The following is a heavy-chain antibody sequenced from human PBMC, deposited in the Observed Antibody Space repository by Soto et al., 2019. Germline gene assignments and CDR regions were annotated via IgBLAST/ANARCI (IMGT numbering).Heavy chain of an antibody. CDR2: MYHGGRT. Sequence: ETLSLTCPVSGGSVTNYFWSWMRQPPGKGLEWIGHMYHGGRTNYSPSLKSRVTMSLDSSKNQFSLNLSSVTAADTAVYFCARDPGYCTNGVCPIFDFWGQGVLVTVYS. CDR3: ARDPGYCTNGVCPIFDF. D-gene: IGHD2-8*01. V-gene: IGHV4-59*02. J-gene: IGHJ4*02. CDR1: GGSVTNYF.